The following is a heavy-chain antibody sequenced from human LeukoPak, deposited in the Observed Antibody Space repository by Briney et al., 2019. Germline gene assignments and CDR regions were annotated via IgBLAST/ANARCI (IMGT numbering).Heavy chain of an antibody. V-gene: IGHV1-69*13. D-gene: IGHD6-19*01. CDR3: ATSQNETRYSSGWSYYFDY. J-gene: IGHJ4*02. Sequence: SEKVSCKASGGTFSSYAISWVRQAPGQGLEWMGGIIPIFGTANYAQKFQGRVTITADESTSTAYMGLSSLRSEDTAVYYCATSQNETRYSSGWSYYFDYWGQGTLVTVSS. CDR2: IIPIFGTA. CDR1: GGTFSSYA.